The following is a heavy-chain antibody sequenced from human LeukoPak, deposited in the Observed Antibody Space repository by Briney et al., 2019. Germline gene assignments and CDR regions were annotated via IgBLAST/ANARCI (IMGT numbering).Heavy chain of an antibody. D-gene: IGHD6-13*01. J-gene: IGHJ4*02. CDR1: GGSISSYY. CDR2: IYYSGST. Sequence: PSETLSLTCTVSGGSISSYYWSWIRQPPGKGLEWIGYIYYSGSTNYNPSLKSRVTISVDTSKNQFSLKLSSVTAADTAVYYCARGLSAAGILFDYWGQGTLVTVSS. CDR3: ARGLSAAGILFDY. V-gene: IGHV4-59*01.